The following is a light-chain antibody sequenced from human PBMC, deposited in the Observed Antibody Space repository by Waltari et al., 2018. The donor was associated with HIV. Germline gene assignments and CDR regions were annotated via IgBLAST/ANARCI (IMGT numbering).Light chain of an antibody. Sequence: DIQMTQSPSSLSASVGDRVTITCRASQSINTYLNWYHQQPGKAPKLLIYAASNLQTGIPSRFSGSGSVTDFTLTINSLQPEDLGIYYCQQNYSTPGTFGQGTKVEI. V-gene: IGKV1-39*01. CDR2: AAS. CDR3: QQNYSTPGT. J-gene: IGKJ1*01. CDR1: QSINTY.